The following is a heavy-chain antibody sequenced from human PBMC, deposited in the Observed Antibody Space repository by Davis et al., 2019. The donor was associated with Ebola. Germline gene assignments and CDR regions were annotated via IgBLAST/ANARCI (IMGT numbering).Heavy chain of an antibody. J-gene: IGHJ5*02. V-gene: IGHV1-8*01. CDR2: MKPNRGNK. CDR1: GYTFTSYD. CDR3: ARGRNWFDP. Sequence: ASVKVSCKASGYTFTSYDINWVRQAPGQGRERMGWMKPNRGNKGYAQKFQGRVTMTRNTSISTAYMELSSLRSEDTAVYYCARGRNWFDPWGQGTLVTVSS.